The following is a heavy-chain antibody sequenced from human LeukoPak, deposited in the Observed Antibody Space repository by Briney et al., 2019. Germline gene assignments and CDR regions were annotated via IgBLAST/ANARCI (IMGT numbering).Heavy chain of an antibody. D-gene: IGHD3-9*01. V-gene: IGHV1-3*01. Sequence: GASVKVSCKASGYTFTSYAMHWVRQAPGQRLEWMGWINAGNGNTKYSQKFQGRVTITRDRSASTAYMELSSLRSEDTAVYYCARDRDDILTGYSYGMDVWGKGTTVTVSS. CDR2: INAGNGNT. J-gene: IGHJ6*04. CDR3: ARDRDDILTGYSYGMDV. CDR1: GYTFTSYA.